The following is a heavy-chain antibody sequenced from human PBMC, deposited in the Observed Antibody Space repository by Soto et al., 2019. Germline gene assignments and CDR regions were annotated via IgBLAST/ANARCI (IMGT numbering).Heavy chain of an antibody. J-gene: IGHJ6*02. CDR1: GGSISSYY. CDR2: IYYSGST. CDR3: ARQDTVTYRRGMDV. D-gene: IGHD4-17*01. V-gene: IGHV4-59*08. Sequence: PSETLSLTCTVSGGSISSYYWSWIRQPPGKGLEWIGYIYYSGSTNYNPSLKSRVTISVDTSKNQFSLKLSSVTAADTAVYYCARQDTVTYRRGMDVWGQGTTVTVSS.